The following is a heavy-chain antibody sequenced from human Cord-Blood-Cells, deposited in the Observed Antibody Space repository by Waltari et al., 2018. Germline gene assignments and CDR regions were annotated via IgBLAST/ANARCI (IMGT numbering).Heavy chain of an antibody. V-gene: IGHV4-39*01. J-gene: IGHJ4*02. Sequence: QLQLQESGPGLVKPSETLSLTCTVSGGSLSSSSYYWGWIRQPPGKGLEWIGSIYYSGSTYYNPSLKSRVTISVDTSKNQFSLKLSSVTAADTAVYYCARRGFVVVPAAIDYWGQGTLVTVSS. CDR2: IYYSGST. CDR3: ARRGFVVVPAAIDY. D-gene: IGHD2-2*01. CDR1: GGSLSSSSYY.